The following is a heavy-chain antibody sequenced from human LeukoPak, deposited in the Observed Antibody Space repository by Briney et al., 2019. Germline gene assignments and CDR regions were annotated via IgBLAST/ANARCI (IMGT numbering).Heavy chain of an antibody. Sequence: GGSLRLSCAASGFTFSRYNMDWVRQAPGKGLEWVSAISGSGGSTYYADSVKGRFTISRDNSKNTLYLQMNSLRAEDTAVYYCARQSYCSSTSCYKGYYFDYWGQGTLVTVSS. CDR1: GFTFSRYN. CDR3: ARQSYCSSTSCYKGYYFDY. D-gene: IGHD2-2*02. J-gene: IGHJ4*02. V-gene: IGHV3-23*01. CDR2: ISGSGGST.